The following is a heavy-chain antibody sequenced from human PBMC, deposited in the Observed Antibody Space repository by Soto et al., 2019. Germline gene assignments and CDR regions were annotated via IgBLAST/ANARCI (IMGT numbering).Heavy chain of an antibody. Sequence: QVQLVQSGAEVKKPGASVKVSCKASGYTFTSYGISWVRQSPGQGLDWMGWISAYNVNTNYAQQLQGRVTMTTDTSTSTAYMELRSLRSDDTAVYYCARDIVVVPAAISGRTRGGSYGMDVWGQGTTVTVSS. CDR2: ISAYNVNT. CDR3: ARDIVVVPAAISGRTRGGSYGMDV. CDR1: GYTFTSYG. J-gene: IGHJ6*02. V-gene: IGHV1-18*04. D-gene: IGHD2-2*01.